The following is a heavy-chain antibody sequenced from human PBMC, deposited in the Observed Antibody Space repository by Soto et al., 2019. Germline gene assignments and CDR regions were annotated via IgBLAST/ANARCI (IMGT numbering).Heavy chain of an antibody. V-gene: IGHV4-31*03. CDR3: ARDSSGYYYLDY. Sequence: SETLSLTCTVSGGSISSGGYYWSWIRQHPGKGLEWIGYTYYSGSTYYNPSLKSRVTISVDTSKNQFSLKLSSVTAADTAVYYCARDSSGYYYLDYWGQGTLVTVS. J-gene: IGHJ4*02. D-gene: IGHD3-22*01. CDR2: TYYSGST. CDR1: GGSISSGGYY.